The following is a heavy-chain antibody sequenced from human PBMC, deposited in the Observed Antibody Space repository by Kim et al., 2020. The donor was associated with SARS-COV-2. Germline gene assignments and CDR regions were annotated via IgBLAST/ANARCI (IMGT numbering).Heavy chain of an antibody. CDR1: GFSFINFW. V-gene: IGHV3-7*04. CDR2: IKYDGSET. CDR3: TRVVADPPYRNDY. D-gene: IGHD1-26*01. J-gene: IGHJ4*02. Sequence: GGSLRLSCSASGFSFINFWMGWVRQTPGKGLEWVANIKYDGSETNYAESVKGRFTISRDNGENSVYLQMNSLRAADTGVYYCTRVVADPPYRNDYWGQGALVTVSS.